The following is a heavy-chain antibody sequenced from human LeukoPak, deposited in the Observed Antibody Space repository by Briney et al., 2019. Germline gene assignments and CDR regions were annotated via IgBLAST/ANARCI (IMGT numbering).Heavy chain of an antibody. V-gene: IGHV3-30*03. D-gene: IGHD1-1*01. CDR2: ISYDGSNK. Sequence: GGSLRLSCAASGFTFNSYGVHWVRQAPGKGLEWVAVISYDGSNKYYADSVKGRFTISRDNAKSSLSLQMNSLSADDTAVYYCARDGYNSANGIDVWGQGTMVTVSS. CDR3: ARDGYNSANGIDV. CDR1: GFTFNSYG. J-gene: IGHJ3*01.